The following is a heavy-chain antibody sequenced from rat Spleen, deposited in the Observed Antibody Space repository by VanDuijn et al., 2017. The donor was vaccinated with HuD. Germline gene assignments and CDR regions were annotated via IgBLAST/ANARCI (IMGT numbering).Heavy chain of an antibody. CDR1: GFTFSDYN. D-gene: IGHD4-3*01. Sequence: EVQLVESGGGLVQPGRSLKLSCAASGFTFSDYNMAWVRQAPKKGLEWVATISYDGSSTYYRDSVKGRFNISRDNAKSTLYLKMDSLRSEDTATYYCARHNSGYGYFDYWGQGVMVTVSS. CDR3: ARHNSGYGYFDY. CDR2: ISYDGSST. V-gene: IGHV5-7*01. J-gene: IGHJ2*01.